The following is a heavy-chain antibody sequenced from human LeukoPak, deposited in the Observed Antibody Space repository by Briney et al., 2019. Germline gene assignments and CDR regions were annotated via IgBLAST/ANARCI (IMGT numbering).Heavy chain of an antibody. J-gene: IGHJ4*02. CDR1: GGSISSSSCY. CDR3: ARLSGYYFYFDY. D-gene: IGHD3-22*01. Sequence: PSETLSLTCTVSGGSISSSSCYWGWIRQPPGKGLEWIGSIYYSGSTYYNPSLKSRVTISVDTSKNQFSLKLSSVTAADTAVYYCARLSGYYFYFDYWGQGTLVTVSS. CDR2: IYYSGST. V-gene: IGHV4-39*01.